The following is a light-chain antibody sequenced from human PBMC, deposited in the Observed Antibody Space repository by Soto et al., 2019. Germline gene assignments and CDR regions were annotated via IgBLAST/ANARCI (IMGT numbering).Light chain of an antibody. V-gene: IGKV3-20*01. Sequence: ESVLTQSPGTLSLSPVEKATLSCRASQSVSSSYLAWYQQKPGQAPRLLIYGASSRATGIPDRFSGSGSGTDFTLTVSRLEPEDFAVYYCQQFGSSSWTFGQGTKVDIK. CDR2: GAS. J-gene: IGKJ1*01. CDR1: QSVSSSY. CDR3: QQFGSSSWT.